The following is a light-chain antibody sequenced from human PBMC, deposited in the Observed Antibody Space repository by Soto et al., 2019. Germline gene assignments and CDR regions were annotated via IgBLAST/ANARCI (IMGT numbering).Light chain of an antibody. CDR2: LAS. Sequence: DIQMTLSPSTLSATVGDRVTITCRASQSISNWLAWYQQKPGKAPKLLIYLASSLESGVPSRFSGSGSGTEFTLTISSLQPDDFATYYCQQYNSYCWTFGQGTNV. CDR1: QSISNW. J-gene: IGKJ1*01. CDR3: QQYNSYCWT. V-gene: IGKV1-5*03.